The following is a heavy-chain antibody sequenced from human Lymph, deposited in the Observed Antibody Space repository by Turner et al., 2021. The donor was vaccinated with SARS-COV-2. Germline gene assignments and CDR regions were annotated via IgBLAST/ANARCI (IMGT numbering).Heavy chain of an antibody. CDR2: IKSKIDGGTT. D-gene: IGHD1-7*01. CDR1: GFTFNNAW. CDR3: TTGWFTGTYGDYFDY. Sequence: EVQLVESGGGLVKPGGSLRLSCAASGFTFNNAWISWVRQGPGKGLEWVGSIKSKIDGGTTDYAAPVKGRFTISRDDSKNTLYLQMNSLKTEDTAVYYCTTGWFTGTYGDYFDYWGQGTLVTVSS. V-gene: IGHV3-15*01. J-gene: IGHJ4*02.